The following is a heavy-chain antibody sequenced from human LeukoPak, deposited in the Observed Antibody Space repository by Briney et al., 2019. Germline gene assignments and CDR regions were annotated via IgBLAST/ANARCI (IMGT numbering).Heavy chain of an antibody. CDR1: GFTFSSYG. V-gene: IGHV3-30*02. CDR2: IRYDGSNK. D-gene: IGHD2-15*01. J-gene: IGHJ4*02. Sequence: GGSLRLSCAASGFTFSSYGMHWVRQAPGKGLEWVAFIRYDGSNKYYADSVKGRFTISRDNSKNTLYLQMNSLRAEDTAVYYCAKDETVVAATPGYFDYWGQGNLVTVSS. CDR3: AKDETVVAATPGYFDY.